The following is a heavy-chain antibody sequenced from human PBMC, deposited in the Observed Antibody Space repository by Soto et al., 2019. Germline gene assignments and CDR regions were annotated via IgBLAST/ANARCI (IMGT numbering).Heavy chain of an antibody. CDR3: AGGLRYFDWLAPHYGMDV. Sequence: EVQLVESGGGLIQPGGSLRLSCAASGFTVSSNYMSWVRQAPGKGLEWASVIYSGGSTYYGDSVQSRFTISRDNSKNTLYLQMNSLRAEDTAVYYCAGGLRYFDWLAPHYGMDVWGQGTTVTVSS. CDR1: GFTVSSNY. J-gene: IGHJ6*02. CDR2: IYSGGST. D-gene: IGHD3-9*01. V-gene: IGHV3-53*01.